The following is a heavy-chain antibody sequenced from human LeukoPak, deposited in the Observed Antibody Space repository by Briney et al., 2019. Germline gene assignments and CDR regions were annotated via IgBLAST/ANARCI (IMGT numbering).Heavy chain of an antibody. CDR2: ISYNGDTT. CDR3: VSDRETQEQI. Sequence: GGSLRLSCSGSGFTSSRHNMHWVRQAPGKGLEYVSAISYNGDTTYYVDSVKGRFSISRDNSKNTLDLQMNSLRPEDTAVYYCVSDRETQEQIWGPGTLVTVSS. CDR1: GFTSSRHN. V-gene: IGHV3-64D*09. D-gene: IGHD1-26*01. J-gene: IGHJ3*02.